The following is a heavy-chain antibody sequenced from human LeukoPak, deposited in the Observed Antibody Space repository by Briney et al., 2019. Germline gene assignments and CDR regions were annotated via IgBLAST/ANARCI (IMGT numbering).Heavy chain of an antibody. V-gene: IGHV1-2*06. CDR2: INPNSGGT. CDR1: GYTFTGYY. Sequence: ASVKVSCKASGYTFTGYYMHWVRQAPGQGLEWMGRINPNSGGTNYAQKFQGRVTMTRDTSISTAYMELSRLRSDDTAVYYCARGGIYDILTGYTVADYWGQGTLVTVSS. CDR3: ARGGIYDILTGYTVADY. D-gene: IGHD3-9*01. J-gene: IGHJ4*02.